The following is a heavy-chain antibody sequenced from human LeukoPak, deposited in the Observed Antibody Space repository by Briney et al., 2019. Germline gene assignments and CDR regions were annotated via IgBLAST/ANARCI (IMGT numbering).Heavy chain of an antibody. CDR1: GGSFRGYY. V-gene: IGHV4-34*01. CDR2: INHSGST. J-gene: IGHJ4*02. D-gene: IGHD3-10*01. Sequence: SETLSLTCAVYGGSFRGYYWSWIRRPPGKGLEWIGEINHSGSTNYNPSLKSRVTISVDTSKNQFSLKLSSVTAADTAVYYCARGGVCGSGSYYKWGQGALVTVSS. CDR3: ARGGVCGSGSYYK.